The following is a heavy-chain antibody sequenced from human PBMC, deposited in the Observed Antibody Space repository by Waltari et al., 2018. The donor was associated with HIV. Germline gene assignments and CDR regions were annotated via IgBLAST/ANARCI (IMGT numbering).Heavy chain of an antibody. V-gene: IGHV3-7*03. D-gene: IGHD3-3*02. J-gene: IGHJ6*02. CDR2: IKQDGSEK. CDR3: ARAHFWSGLFPYYYGMDV. Sequence: EVQLVESGGGLVQPGGSLRLSCAASGFTFSSYWMSWVRQAPGKGLEWVANIKQDGSEKYYVDSVKGRFTISRDNAKNSLYLQMNSLRAEDTAVYYCARAHFWSGLFPYYYGMDVWGQGTTVTVSS. CDR1: GFTFSSYW.